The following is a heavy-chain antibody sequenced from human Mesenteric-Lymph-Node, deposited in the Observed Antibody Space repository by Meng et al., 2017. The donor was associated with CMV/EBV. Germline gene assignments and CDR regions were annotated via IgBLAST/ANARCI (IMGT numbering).Heavy chain of an antibody. Sequence: QVQLVQSGADVKKPGASVLVSCKASGYTFIDYYINWVRQAPGQGLEWMGRINPKTGGRSYAQNFQGRVTMTRDTSINTAYMEVNRLNSGDTAMYYCARDRDTDWYSPFDYWGPGTLVTVSS. J-gene: IGHJ4*02. CDR3: ARDRDTDWYSPFDY. D-gene: IGHD3-9*01. CDR2: INPKTGGR. V-gene: IGHV1-2*06. CDR1: GYTFIDYY.